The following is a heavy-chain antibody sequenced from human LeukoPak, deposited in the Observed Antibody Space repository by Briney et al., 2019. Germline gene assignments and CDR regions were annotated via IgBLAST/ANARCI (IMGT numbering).Heavy chain of an antibody. CDR3: ARAGGTGTVDY. CDR2: INQDGSET. D-gene: IGHD1-1*01. CDR1: GFTFSIYW. Sequence: GGSLRLSCAPSGFTFSIYWMSWVRQAPGKGLEWVANINQDGSETYYVDSVKDRFTISRDNAKNALYLQMNSLRAEDTAVYYCARAGGTGTVDYWGQGSVTTVSS. J-gene: IGHJ4*02. V-gene: IGHV3-7*04.